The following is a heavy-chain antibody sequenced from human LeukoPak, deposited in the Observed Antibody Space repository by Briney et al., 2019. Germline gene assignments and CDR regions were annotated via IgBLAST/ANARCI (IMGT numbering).Heavy chain of an antibody. CDR3: AKEGYSRGYYSYYYMDV. Sequence: PGGSLRLSCAASGLTFSSYWMSWVRQAPGKGLEWVSYISSSNSVIFYADSVKGRFTISRDNSKNTLYVQMNSLRAEDTAVYYCAKEGYSRGYYSYYYMDVWGKGTTVTVSS. CDR1: GLTFSSYW. V-gene: IGHV3-48*01. J-gene: IGHJ6*03. CDR2: ISSSNSVI. D-gene: IGHD6-13*01.